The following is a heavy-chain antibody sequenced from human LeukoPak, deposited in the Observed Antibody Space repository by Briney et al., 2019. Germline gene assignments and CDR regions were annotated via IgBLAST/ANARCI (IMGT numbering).Heavy chain of an antibody. D-gene: IGHD3-22*01. CDR1: GYSFTNYW. CDR3: ACYYATTGYSDY. CDR2: INPGDSDT. J-gene: IGHJ4*02. Sequence: GESLKISCKGSGYSFTNYWIGWVRQMPGKGLEWMGIINPGDSDTRYSPSFQGQVTISADKSISTAYLQWSSLRASDTAMYYCACYYATTGYSDYWGQGTLVTVSS. V-gene: IGHV5-51*01.